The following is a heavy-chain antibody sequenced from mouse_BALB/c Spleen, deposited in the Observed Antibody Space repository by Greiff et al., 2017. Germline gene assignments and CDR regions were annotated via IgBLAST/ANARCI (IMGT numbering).Heavy chain of an antibody. V-gene: IGHV5-17*02. CDR2: ISSGSSTI. CDR3: ARLYYGSSYDYAMDY. D-gene: IGHD1-1*01. Sequence: EVKVVESGGGLVQPGGSRKLSCAASGFTFSSFGMHWVRQAPEKGLEWVAYISSGSSTIYYADTVKGRFTISRDNPKNTLFLQMTSLRSEDTAMYYCARLYYGSSYDYAMDYWGQGTSVTVSS. CDR1: GFTFSSFG. J-gene: IGHJ4*01.